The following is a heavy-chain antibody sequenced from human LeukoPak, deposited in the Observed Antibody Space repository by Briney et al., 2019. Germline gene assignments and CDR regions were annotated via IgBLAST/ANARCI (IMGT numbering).Heavy chain of an antibody. V-gene: IGHV4-59*08. CDR2: IYYSGST. Sequence: SETLSLTRTVSGGSIRIYYWSWIRQPPAKALEWIGYIYYSGSTNYNPSLKSRVTISVETSKNQFSLKLSCVTAADTAIYYCARHPALGQQGYAFDVWGQGTMVTVSS. J-gene: IGHJ3*01. CDR1: GGSIRIYY. D-gene: IGHD6-13*01. CDR3: ARHPALGQQGYAFDV.